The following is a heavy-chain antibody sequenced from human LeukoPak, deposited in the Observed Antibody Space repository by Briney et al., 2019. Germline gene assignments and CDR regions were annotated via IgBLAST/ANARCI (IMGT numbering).Heavy chain of an antibody. CDR1: GLTFSISG. CDR2: ISADGRTQ. Sequence: PGGSLRLSCAVSGLTFSISGIHWVRQAPGKGLEWVTVISADGRTQYYSDSVKGRFTVSGDNSLNTLHLQMNSLRTGDTAVYYCAREFGHDRWYFDYWGQGALVTVSS. D-gene: IGHD5-12*01. CDR3: AREFGHDRWYFDY. V-gene: IGHV3-30*03. J-gene: IGHJ4*02.